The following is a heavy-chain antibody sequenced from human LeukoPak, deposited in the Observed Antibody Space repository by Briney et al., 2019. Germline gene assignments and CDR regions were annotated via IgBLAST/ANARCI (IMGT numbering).Heavy chain of an antibody. CDR3: AREKSYGDYWGS. V-gene: IGHV1-3*01. Sequence: KFQGRVTVTRDTSASTAYMELSSLRSEDTAVYYCAREKSYGDYWGSWGQGTLVTVSS. D-gene: IGHD4-17*01. J-gene: IGHJ5*02.